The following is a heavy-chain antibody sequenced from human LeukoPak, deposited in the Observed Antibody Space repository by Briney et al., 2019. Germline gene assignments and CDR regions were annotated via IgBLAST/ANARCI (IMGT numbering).Heavy chain of an antibody. CDR2: IRYDGSNR. Sequence: GGSLRLSCAASGFTFSSYGMHWVRQAPGKGLDWVAFIRYDGSNRYYADSVKGRFTISRDSSKNTLYLQMNSLRTEDTAVYYCAKVGSGSYYTDYFDYWGQGTLVTVSS. J-gene: IGHJ4*02. V-gene: IGHV3-30*02. D-gene: IGHD3-22*01. CDR1: GFTFSSYG. CDR3: AKVGSGSYYTDYFDY.